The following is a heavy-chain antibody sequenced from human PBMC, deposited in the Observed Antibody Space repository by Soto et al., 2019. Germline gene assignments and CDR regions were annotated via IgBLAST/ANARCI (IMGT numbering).Heavy chain of an antibody. D-gene: IGHD5-18*01. J-gene: IGHJ4*02. V-gene: IGHV4-59*08. Sequence: SETLSLTCTVSGGSLSSYDWSWIRQPPGKGLEWVGYMYNSGGANYNPSLKSRVTISVDMSQNQFSLKLTSVTAADTAVYYCARHGAIYSNSWYDFDYWGQGTLVTVSS. CDR2: MYNSGGA. CDR1: GGSLSSYD. CDR3: ARHGAIYSNSWYDFDY.